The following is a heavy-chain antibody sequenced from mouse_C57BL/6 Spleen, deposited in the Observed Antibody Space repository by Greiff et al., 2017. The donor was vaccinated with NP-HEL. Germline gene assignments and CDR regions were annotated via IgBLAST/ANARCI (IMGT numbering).Heavy chain of an antibody. J-gene: IGHJ4*01. V-gene: IGHV3-6*01. Sequence: EVQLQQSGPGLVKPSQSLSLTCSVTGYSITSGYYWNWIRQFPGNKLEWMGYISYDGSNNYNPSLKNRISITPDTSKNQFFLKLNSVTTEDTATYYVARDGDYYGGRYYYAMDYWGQGTSVTVSS. CDR2: ISYDGSN. D-gene: IGHD1-1*01. CDR1: GYSITSGYY. CDR3: ARDGDYYGGRYYYAMDY.